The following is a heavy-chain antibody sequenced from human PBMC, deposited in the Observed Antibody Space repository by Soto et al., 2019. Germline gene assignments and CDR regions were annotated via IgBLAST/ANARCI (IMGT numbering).Heavy chain of an antibody. V-gene: IGHV1-18*01. J-gene: IGHJ6*02. Sequence: ASVKVSCKASGYTFTSYGISWVRQAPGQGLERMGWISAYNGNTNYAQKLQGRVTMTTDTSTSTAYMELRSLRSDDTAVYYCARDISLSPHDSCSWYRFTLHYYGMDVWGQGTTVTVSS. CDR2: ISAYNGNT. D-gene: IGHD6-13*01. CDR1: GYTFTSYG. CDR3: ARDISLSPHDSCSWYRFTLHYYGMDV.